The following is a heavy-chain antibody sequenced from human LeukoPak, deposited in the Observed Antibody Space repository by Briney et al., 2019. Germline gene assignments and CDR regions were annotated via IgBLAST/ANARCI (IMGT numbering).Heavy chain of an antibody. D-gene: IGHD3-10*01. J-gene: IGHJ3*02. CDR3: TRDRAFRYDPFDI. Sequence: ASAKVSCKASGNTFTSYDINWVRQAAGQGLEWMGWMNPNSGNTGFAQKFQGRVTMTRNTSISTAYMELSSLRSEDTAVYYCTRDRAFRYDPFDIWGRGTMVTVSS. CDR1: GNTFTSYD. V-gene: IGHV1-8*01. CDR2: MNPNSGNT.